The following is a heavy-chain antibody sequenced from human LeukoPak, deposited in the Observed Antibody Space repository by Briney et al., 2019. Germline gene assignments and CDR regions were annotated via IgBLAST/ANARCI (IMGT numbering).Heavy chain of an antibody. Sequence: SETLSLTCTGSGGSISSYYWSWILQPPGKGLGWIGYIYYSGSTNYDPSLESRVTISVDTSKNQFSLKLSPVTAADTITERHGREGLRGPAAYSCGQGDLVTVSS. CDR2: IYYSGST. CDR1: GGSISSYY. V-gene: IGHV4-59*01. CDR3: GREGLRGPAAYS. D-gene: IGHD2-2*01. J-gene: IGHJ4*02.